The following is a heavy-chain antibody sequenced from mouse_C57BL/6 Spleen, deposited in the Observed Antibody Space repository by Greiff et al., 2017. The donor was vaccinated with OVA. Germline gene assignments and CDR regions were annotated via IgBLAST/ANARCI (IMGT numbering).Heavy chain of an antibody. CDR1: GYTFTDYY. Sequence: QVQLKQSGAELVRPGASVKLSCKASGYTFTDYYINWVKQRPGQGLEWIARIYPGSGNTYYNEKFKGKATLTAEKSSSTAYMQLSSLTSEDSAVYYCARGGYVYAMDYWGQGTSVTVSS. CDR2: IYPGSGNT. CDR3: ARGGYVYAMDY. J-gene: IGHJ4*01. V-gene: IGHV1-76*01.